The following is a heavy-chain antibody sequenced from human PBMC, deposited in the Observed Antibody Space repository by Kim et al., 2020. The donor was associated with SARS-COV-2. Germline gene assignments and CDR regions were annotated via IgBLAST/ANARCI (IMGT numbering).Heavy chain of an antibody. V-gene: IGHV4-34*01. CDR2: INHSGST. CDR3: ARSRKYYYGSGSYYKWDY. Sequence: SETLSLTCAVYGGSFSGYYWSWIRQPPGKGLEWIGEINHSGSTNYNPSLKSRVTISVDTSKNQFSLKLSSVTAADTAVYYCARSRKYYYGSGSYYKWDY. CDR1: GGSFSGYY. D-gene: IGHD3-10*01. J-gene: IGHJ4*01.